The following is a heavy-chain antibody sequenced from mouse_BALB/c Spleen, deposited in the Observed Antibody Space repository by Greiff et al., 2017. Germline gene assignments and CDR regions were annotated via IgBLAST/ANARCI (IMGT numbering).Heavy chain of an antibody. Sequence: EVKLMESGGGLVKPGGSLKLSCAASGFTFSDYYMYWVRQTPEKRLEWVATISDGGSYTYYPDSVKGRFTISRDNAKNNLYLQMSSLKSEDTAMYYCARGRNYEFAYWGQGTLVTVSA. J-gene: IGHJ3*01. V-gene: IGHV5-4*02. D-gene: IGHD1-1*01. CDR3: ARGRNYEFAY. CDR1: GFTFSDYY. CDR2: ISDGGSYT.